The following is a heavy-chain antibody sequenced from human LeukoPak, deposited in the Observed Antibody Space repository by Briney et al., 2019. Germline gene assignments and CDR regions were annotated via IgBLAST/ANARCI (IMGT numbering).Heavy chain of an antibody. CDR3: VRDRGPYYFDSSGSYYFDL. V-gene: IGHV3-48*04. J-gene: IGHJ4*02. Sequence: GGSLRLSCAASGFTFNSYSMNWVRQAPGKGLGWISDISSSSSTIYYADSVKGRFTISRDNAKNSLYLQMNSLRVEDTAVYYCVRDRGPYYFDSSGSYYFDLWGQGTLVTVSS. D-gene: IGHD3-22*01. CDR2: ISSSSSTI. CDR1: GFTFNSYS.